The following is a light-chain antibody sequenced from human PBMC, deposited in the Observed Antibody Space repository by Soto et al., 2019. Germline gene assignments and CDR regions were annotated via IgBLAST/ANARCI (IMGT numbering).Light chain of an antibody. CDR1: QSVSSY. Sequence: EIVLTQSPATLSLSPGERATLSCRASQSVSSYLAWYQQKPGQAPRLLIYDASNRATGIPARFSGSGSGTYFTLNISSLEPEDFAVYYCQQRSNWPWTFGQGTKVEIK. CDR2: DAS. CDR3: QQRSNWPWT. V-gene: IGKV3-11*01. J-gene: IGKJ1*01.